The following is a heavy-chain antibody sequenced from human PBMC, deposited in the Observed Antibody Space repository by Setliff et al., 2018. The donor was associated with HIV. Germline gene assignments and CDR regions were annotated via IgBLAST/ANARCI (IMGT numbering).Heavy chain of an antibody. D-gene: IGHD3-9*01. CDR1: GYTFTNYA. J-gene: IGHJ4*02. Sequence: GASVKVSCKASGYTFTNYAIHWVRQAPGQRLEWMGWINPNSGGTKYAQKFQGRVTMTRDTSTNTTYMEMSRLRSDDTAVYYCAAHYDILTGYRRPLDYWGQGTLVTVSS. CDR2: INPNSGGT. V-gene: IGHV1-2*02. CDR3: AAHYDILTGYRRPLDY.